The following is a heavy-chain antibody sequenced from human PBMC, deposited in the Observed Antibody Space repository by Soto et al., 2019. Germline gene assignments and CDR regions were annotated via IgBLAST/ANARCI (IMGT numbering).Heavy chain of an antibody. J-gene: IGHJ4*02. V-gene: IGHV5-51*01. CDR2: IYPGDSDT. D-gene: IGHD4-4*01. Sequence: GESLKISCKGSGYSFTSHWIGWVRQMPGKGLEWMGIIYPGDSDTRYGPSFRGQVTISADKSISTVYLQWRSLRASDTAIYFCARQGRYDYINQQVDSWGQGTLVTVSS. CDR1: GYSFTSHW. CDR3: ARQGRYDYINQQVDS.